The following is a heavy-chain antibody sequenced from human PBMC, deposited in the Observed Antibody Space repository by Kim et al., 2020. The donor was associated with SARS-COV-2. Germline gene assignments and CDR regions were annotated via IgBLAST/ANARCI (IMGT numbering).Heavy chain of an antibody. Sequence: ASVKVSCKASGYTFTSYAMNWVRQAPGQGLEWMGWINTNTGNPTYAQGFTGRFVFSLDTSVSTAYLQISSLKAEDTAVYYCATQDQGCSSTSCYYYYGMDVWGQGTTVTVSS. CDR3: ATQDQGCSSTSCYYYYGMDV. J-gene: IGHJ6*02. CDR2: INTNTGNP. V-gene: IGHV7-4-1*02. CDR1: GYTFTSYA. D-gene: IGHD2-2*01.